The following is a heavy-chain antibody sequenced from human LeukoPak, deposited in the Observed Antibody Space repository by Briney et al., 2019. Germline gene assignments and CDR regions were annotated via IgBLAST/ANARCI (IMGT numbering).Heavy chain of an antibody. D-gene: IGHD3-10*01. V-gene: IGHV4-30-2*01. CDR2: IFHTGST. J-gene: IGHJ5*02. Sequence: SQTLSLTCVVSGDSISSGAYSWSWIRQPPGKGLGWIGYIFHTGSTFYNPSLKSRVTISVDNSKNQFSLRLSSVTAADTAVYYCARELWFANAPGSWLDPWGQGTLVTVPS. CDR1: GDSISSGAYS. CDR3: ARELWFANAPGSWLDP.